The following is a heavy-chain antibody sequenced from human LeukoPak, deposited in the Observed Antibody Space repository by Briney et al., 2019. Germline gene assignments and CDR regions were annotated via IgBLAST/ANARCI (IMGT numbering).Heavy chain of an antibody. CDR2: INPSGGST. Sequence: ASVKVSCKASGYTFTSYYMHWVRQAPGQGLEWMGIINPSGGSTSYAQKFQGRVTMTRDMSTSTVYMELSSLRSEDTAVYYCARGTTPDDSSGYYYFPDAFDIWGQGTMVTVSS. J-gene: IGHJ3*02. V-gene: IGHV1-46*01. CDR3: ARGTTPDDSSGYYYFPDAFDI. CDR1: GYTFTSYY. D-gene: IGHD3-22*01.